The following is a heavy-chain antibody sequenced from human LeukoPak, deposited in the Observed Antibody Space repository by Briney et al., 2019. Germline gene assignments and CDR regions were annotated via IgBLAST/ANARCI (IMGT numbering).Heavy chain of an antibody. D-gene: IGHD3-10*01. CDR2: IYHSGST. V-gene: IGHV4-34*01. CDR3: ARAMSITQYYFDY. J-gene: IGHJ4*01. CDR1: GGPFCDYY. Sequence: SETLSLICGVYGGPFCDYYWIWMPQPPGKALEWIVEIYHSGSTNYNPSLKSRVTISVDTSKNQFSLKLSSVTAADTAVYYCARAMSITQYYFDYWGHGTLVTVSS.